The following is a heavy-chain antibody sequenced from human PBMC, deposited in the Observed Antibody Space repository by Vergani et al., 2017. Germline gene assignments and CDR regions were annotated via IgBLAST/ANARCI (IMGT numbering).Heavy chain of an antibody. Sequence: VQLVESGGGLVKPGGSLRLSCAASGFTFSSYGMHWVRQAPGKGLEWVAVISYDGSNKYYADSVKGRFTISRDNSKNTLYLQMNSLRAEDTAVYYCARNMGFGPWDYYYDGPGAFDIWGQGTMVTVSS. CDR1: GFTFSSYG. J-gene: IGHJ3*02. CDR3: ARNMGFGPWDYYYDGPGAFDI. CDR2: ISYDGSNK. V-gene: IGHV3-30*03. D-gene: IGHD3-22*01.